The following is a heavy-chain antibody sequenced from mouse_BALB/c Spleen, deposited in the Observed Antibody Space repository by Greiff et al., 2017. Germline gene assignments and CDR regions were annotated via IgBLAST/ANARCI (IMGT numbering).Heavy chain of an antibody. V-gene: IGHV1-80*01. D-gene: IGHD1-1*01. CDR1: GYAFSSYW. Sequence: QVQLQQSGAELVRPGSSVKISCKASGYAFSSYWMNWVKQRPGQGLEWIGQIYPGDGDTNYNGKFKGKATLTADKSSSTAYMQLSSLTSEDSAVYFCARDYGKGPPFDYWGQGTTLTVSS. CDR2: IYPGDGDT. J-gene: IGHJ2*01. CDR3: ARDYGKGPPFDY.